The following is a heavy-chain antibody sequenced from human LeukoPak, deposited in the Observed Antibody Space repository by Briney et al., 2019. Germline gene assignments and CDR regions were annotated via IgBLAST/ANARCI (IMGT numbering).Heavy chain of an antibody. J-gene: IGHJ5*02. Sequence: GGSLRLSCAASGFTFSSYSMNWVRQAPGKGLEWVSSISSSSSYIYYADSVKGRFTISRDNAKNSLYLQMNSLRAEDTAVYYCALDIVVVPAAINWFDPWGQGTLVTVSS. V-gene: IGHV3-21*04. CDR2: ISSSSSYI. D-gene: IGHD2-2*02. CDR3: ALDIVVVPAAINWFDP. CDR1: GFTFSSYS.